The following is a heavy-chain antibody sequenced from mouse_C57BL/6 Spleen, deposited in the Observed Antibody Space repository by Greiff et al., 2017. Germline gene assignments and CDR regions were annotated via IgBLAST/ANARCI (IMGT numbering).Heavy chain of an antibody. CDR3: ARKGYYDYDEDYAMDY. V-gene: IGHV1-69*01. Sequence: QVQLQQSGAELVKPGASVKMSCKASGYTFTSYWITWVKQRPGQGLEWIGEIDPSDSYTNYNQKFKGKSTLTVDKSSSTAYMQLSSLTSEDSAVYYCARKGYYDYDEDYAMDYWGQGTSVTVSS. CDR1: GYTFTSYW. CDR2: IDPSDSYT. J-gene: IGHJ4*01. D-gene: IGHD2-4*01.